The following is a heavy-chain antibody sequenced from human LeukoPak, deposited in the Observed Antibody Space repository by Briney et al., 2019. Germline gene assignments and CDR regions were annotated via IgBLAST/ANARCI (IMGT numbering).Heavy chain of an antibody. CDR1: GFSFDDYG. D-gene: IGHD5-12*01. CDR3: ARDSGSGYDFGY. J-gene: IGHJ4*02. V-gene: IGHV3-9*01. Sequence: PGGSLRLSCVASGFSFDDYGMFWVRQAPGKGLEWVAGISWNSGRIGYADSVKGRFTISRDNAKNSLYLQMNSLRVEDTAVYYCARDSGSGYDFGYWGQGTLVTVSS. CDR2: ISWNSGRI.